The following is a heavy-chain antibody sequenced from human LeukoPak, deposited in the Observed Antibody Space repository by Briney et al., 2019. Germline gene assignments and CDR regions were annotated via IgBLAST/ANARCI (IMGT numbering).Heavy chain of an antibody. J-gene: IGHJ4*02. D-gene: IGHD2-2*01. CDR2: ISGSGGRT. V-gene: IGHV3-23*01. CDR3: ARADQGPLDY. Sequence: GGSLRLSCAASGFTFSRYGMSWVRQAPGKGLEWVSAISGSGGRTYYADSVKGRFTISRDNARNTVYLHMNSLRAEDTAVFYCARADQGPLDYWGQGTLVTVSS. CDR1: GFTFSRYG.